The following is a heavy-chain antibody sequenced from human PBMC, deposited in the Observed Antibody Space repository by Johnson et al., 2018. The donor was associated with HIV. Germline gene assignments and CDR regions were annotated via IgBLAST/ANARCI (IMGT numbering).Heavy chain of an antibody. D-gene: IGHD6-13*01. V-gene: IGHV3-23*04. CDR3: ARDHLSSRGAFDI. Sequence: MQLVESGGGLVQPGGSLRLSCAASGFTFSSYAMSWVRQAPGKGLEWVSAISGSGGSTFYADSVKGRFTISRDNSKNTLDLQMNCLRAEDKAVYYCARDHLSSRGAFDIWGQGTLVTVSS. CDR2: ISGSGGST. J-gene: IGHJ3*02. CDR1: GFTFSSYA.